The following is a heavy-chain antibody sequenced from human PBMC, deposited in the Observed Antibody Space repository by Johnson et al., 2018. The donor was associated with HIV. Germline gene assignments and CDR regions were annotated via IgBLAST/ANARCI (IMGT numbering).Heavy chain of an antibody. J-gene: IGHJ3*02. D-gene: IGHD4-17*01. Sequence: QMLLVESGGGVVQPWRSLRLSCVASGFTFHSYAMHWVRQAPGKGLEWVAFIRYDGSNKYYADSVKGRFTISRDNSKNTLYLQMNSLRAEDTAVYYCARRTVTALFDIWGQGTLVTVSS. CDR2: IRYDGSNK. CDR3: ARRTVTALFDI. CDR1: GFTFHSYA. V-gene: IGHV3-30-3*01.